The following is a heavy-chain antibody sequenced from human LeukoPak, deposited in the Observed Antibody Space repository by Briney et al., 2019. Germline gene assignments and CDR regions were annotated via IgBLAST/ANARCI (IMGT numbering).Heavy chain of an antibody. D-gene: IGHD6-13*01. Sequence: GGSLRLSCAASRFTFSSYGMHWVRQAPGKGLEWVAFIRNDESHKKHADSVKGRFSISRDNSENTLYLQMNTLRVEDTAVYYCAKESIRSLPYIATPLKVDWYFDLWGRGTLVTVSS. J-gene: IGHJ2*01. V-gene: IGHV3-30*02. CDR2: IRNDESHK. CDR1: RFTFSSYG. CDR3: AKESIRSLPYIATPLKVDWYFDL.